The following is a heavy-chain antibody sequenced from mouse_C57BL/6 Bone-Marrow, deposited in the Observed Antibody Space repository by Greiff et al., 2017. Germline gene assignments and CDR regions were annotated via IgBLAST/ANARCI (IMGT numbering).Heavy chain of an antibody. V-gene: IGHV1-81*01. CDR2: IYPRSGNT. Sequence: VKLQQSGAELARPGASVKLSCKASGYTFTSYGISWVKQRTGQGLEWIGEIYPRSGNTYYNEKFKGKATLTADKSSSTAYMELRSLTSEDSAVYFCARRGYGSNSSYAMDYWGQGTSVTVSS. D-gene: IGHD1-1*01. CDR3: ARRGYGSNSSYAMDY. CDR1: GYTFTSYG. J-gene: IGHJ4*01.